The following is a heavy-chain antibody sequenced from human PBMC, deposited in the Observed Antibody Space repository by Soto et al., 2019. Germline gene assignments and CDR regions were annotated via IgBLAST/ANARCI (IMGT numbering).Heavy chain of an antibody. J-gene: IGHJ6*02. CDR3: ARAREGYYGSGSYYYYYYGMDV. V-gene: IGHV1-69*13. CDR2: IIPIFGTA. D-gene: IGHD3-10*01. CDR1: GGTFSIYA. Sequence: SVKVSCTASGGTFSIYAISWVRQAPGQGLEWMGGIIPIFGTANYAQKFQGRVTITADESTSTAYMELSSLRSEDTAVYYCARAREGYYGSGSYYYYYYGMDVWGQGTTVTVSS.